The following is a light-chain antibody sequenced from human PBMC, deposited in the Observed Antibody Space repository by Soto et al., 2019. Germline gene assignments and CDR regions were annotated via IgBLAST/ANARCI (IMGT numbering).Light chain of an antibody. Sequence: IQITQSPSSLSASVGDRITITGRASQSISSWLAWYQQKPGKAPKLVIYDASILECGVPSRFSGSESGTEFTLTISSLQPDDFATYYCQQYNTYWTFGQGTKVDI. CDR2: DAS. V-gene: IGKV1-5*01. J-gene: IGKJ1*01. CDR3: QQYNTYWT. CDR1: QSISSW.